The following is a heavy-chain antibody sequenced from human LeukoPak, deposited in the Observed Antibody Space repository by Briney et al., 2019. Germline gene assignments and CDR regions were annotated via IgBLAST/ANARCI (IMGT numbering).Heavy chain of an antibody. CDR3: ARVRTTVTYYFDY. Sequence: GGTLRLSCGASGFTFSSYGMSWVRQAPGRGLEWVANIKQDGSEKYYVDSVKGRFTISRDSAKNSLYLQMNSLRAEDTAVYYCARVRTTVTYYFDYWGQGTLVTVSS. CDR2: IKQDGSEK. CDR1: GFTFSSYG. J-gene: IGHJ4*02. V-gene: IGHV3-7*01. D-gene: IGHD4-17*01.